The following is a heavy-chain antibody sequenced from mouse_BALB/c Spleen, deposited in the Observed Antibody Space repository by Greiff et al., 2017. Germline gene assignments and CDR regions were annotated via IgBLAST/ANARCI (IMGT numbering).Heavy chain of an antibody. CDR2: ISNGGGST. CDR1: GFTFSSYT. D-gene: IGHD2-4*01. V-gene: IGHV5-12-2*01. Sequence: EVQGVESGGGLVQPGGSLKLSCAASGFTFSSYTMSWVRQTPEKRLEWVAYISNGGGSTYYPDTVKGRFTISRDNAKNTLYLQMSSLKSEDTAMYYCARRDYDWYFDVWGAGTTVTVSS. CDR3: ARRDYDWYFDV. J-gene: IGHJ1*01.